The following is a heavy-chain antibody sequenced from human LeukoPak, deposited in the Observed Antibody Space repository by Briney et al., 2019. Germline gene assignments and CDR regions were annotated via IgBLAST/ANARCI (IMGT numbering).Heavy chain of an antibody. CDR3: ARGPYASGSYFSGGYYYMDV. J-gene: IGHJ6*03. CDR2: INWNGGST. V-gene: IGHV3-20*04. D-gene: IGHD3-10*01. Sequence: GGSLRLSCATSGFTFDDYGMSWVRQAPGKGLEWVSDINWNGGSTGYADSVKGRFTVSRDNAKNSLYLQMNSLRAEDTAVYYCARGPYASGSYFSGGYYYMDVWGKGTTVTISS. CDR1: GFTFDDYG.